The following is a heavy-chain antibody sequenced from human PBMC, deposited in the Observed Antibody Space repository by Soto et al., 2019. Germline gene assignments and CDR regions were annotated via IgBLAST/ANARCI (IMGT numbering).Heavy chain of an antibody. CDR1: GFTFSSYA. CDR2: ISGSGTTA. Sequence: GGSLRLSCAASGFTFSSYAMSWVRQAPGKGLEWVSAISGSGTTAYYADSVKGRFIFSRDNPKNTMYLQMNSLRAEDTALYYCAKSPGMYYYDSSGYYHYDYWGQGTLVTVSS. D-gene: IGHD3-22*01. J-gene: IGHJ4*02. CDR3: AKSPGMYYYDSSGYYHYDY. V-gene: IGHV3-23*01.